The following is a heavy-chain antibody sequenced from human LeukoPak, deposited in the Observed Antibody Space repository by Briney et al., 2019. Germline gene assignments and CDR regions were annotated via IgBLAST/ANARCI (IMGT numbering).Heavy chain of an antibody. CDR3: ARDLRMVRGVNHYGSSDP. D-gene: IGHD3-10*01. J-gene: IGHJ5*02. CDR1: GYTFAKYD. Sequence: GASVKVSCKASGYTFAKYDMHWGRQAPGQRLEWMGWINTGNGNTKYSQEFQGRVTITRDTSASIAYMELSSLRSEDMAVYYCARDLRMVRGVNHYGSSDPWGQGTLVTVSS. CDR2: INTGNGNT. V-gene: IGHV1-3*03.